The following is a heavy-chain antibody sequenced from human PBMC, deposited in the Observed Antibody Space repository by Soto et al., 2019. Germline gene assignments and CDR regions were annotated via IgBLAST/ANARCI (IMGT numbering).Heavy chain of an antibody. D-gene: IGHD5-12*01. CDR2: INPNTRGT. V-gene: IGHV1-2*02. Sequence: ASVKVSCKASGYIFTGYYIHWVRQASGQGLEWMGWINPNTRGTHSAQRFQGRVTMTRDTSISTAYMELSSLRSDDSAVYYCARDRYSGYNSQFDYWGQGTLVTVSS. CDR3: ARDRYSGYNSQFDY. CDR1: GYIFTGYY. J-gene: IGHJ4*02.